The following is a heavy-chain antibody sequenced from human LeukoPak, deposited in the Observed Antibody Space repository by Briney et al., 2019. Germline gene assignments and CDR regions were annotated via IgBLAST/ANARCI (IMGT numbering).Heavy chain of an antibody. CDR3: ARGGGYCGGGSCYEFDY. D-gene: IGHD2-15*01. CDR1: GYTFSSFG. V-gene: IGHV1-18*01. Sequence: ASVKVSCKASGYTFSSFGISWVRQAPGQGLEWMGWINAYNGDTNYAQKLQGRVTMTTDTSTNTAYMELRSLRSDDTAVYYCARGGGYCGGGSCYEFDYWGQGTLVTVSS. CDR2: INAYNGDT. J-gene: IGHJ4*02.